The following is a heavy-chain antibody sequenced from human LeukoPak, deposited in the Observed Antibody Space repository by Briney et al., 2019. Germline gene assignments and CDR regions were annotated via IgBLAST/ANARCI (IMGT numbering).Heavy chain of an antibody. CDR3: ARRVYGSGSYYFDY. J-gene: IGHJ4*02. D-gene: IGHD3-10*01. CDR2: INHSGST. CDR1: GGSFSGYY. Sequence: SETLSLTCAVYGGSFSGYYWSWIRQPPGKGLEWIGEINHSGSTNYNPSLKSRVTISVGTSKNQFSLKLSSVTAADTAVYYCARRVYGSGSYYFDYWGQGTLVTVSS. V-gene: IGHV4-34*01.